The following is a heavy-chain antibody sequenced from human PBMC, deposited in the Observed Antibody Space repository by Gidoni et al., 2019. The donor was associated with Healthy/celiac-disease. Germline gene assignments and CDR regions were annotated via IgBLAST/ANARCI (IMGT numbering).Heavy chain of an antibody. CDR2: IIPIFGTA. J-gene: IGHJ6*04. CDR3: ARHVLRFLEWLPRDYYYGMDV. V-gene: IGHV1-69*01. Sequence: QVQLVQSGAEVTKPGSSVKVSCQVSGGTFSRYAISWRRQAPGQGLEWMGGIIPIFGTANYAQKFQGRVTITADESTSTAYMELSSLRSEDTAVYYCARHVLRFLEWLPRDYYYGMDVWGKGTTVTVSS. D-gene: IGHD3-3*01. CDR1: GGTFSRYA.